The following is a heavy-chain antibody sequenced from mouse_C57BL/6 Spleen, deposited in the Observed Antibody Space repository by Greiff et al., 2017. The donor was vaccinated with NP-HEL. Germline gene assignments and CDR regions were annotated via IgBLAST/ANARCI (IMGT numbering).Heavy chain of an antibody. CDR2: INPYNGGT. CDR3: AIYGSSLAWFAY. V-gene: IGHV1-19*01. D-gene: IGHD1-1*01. Sequence: EVQLKESGPVLVKPGASVKMSCKASGYTFTDYYMNWVKQSHGKSLEWIGVINPYNGGTSYNQKFKGKATLTVDKSSSTAYMDLNSLTAEDSAVYYCAIYGSSLAWFAYWGQGTLVTVSA. CDR1: GYTFTDYY. J-gene: IGHJ3*01.